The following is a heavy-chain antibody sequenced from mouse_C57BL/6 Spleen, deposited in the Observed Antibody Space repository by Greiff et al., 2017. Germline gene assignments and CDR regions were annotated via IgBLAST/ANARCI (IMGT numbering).Heavy chain of an antibody. J-gene: IGHJ3*01. CDR3: ARSDLYEYDEDWFAY. Sequence: QVLLQQPGAELVRPGTSVKLSCKASGYTFTSSWMHWVKQRHGQGLEWIGVIDPSESYTNYNQKFKGKATLTVDTSSSTAYMQLSSLTSEDSAVYYCARSDLYEYDEDWFAYWGQGTLVTVSA. CDR1: GYTFTSSW. CDR2: IDPSESYT. V-gene: IGHV1-59*01. D-gene: IGHD2-4*01.